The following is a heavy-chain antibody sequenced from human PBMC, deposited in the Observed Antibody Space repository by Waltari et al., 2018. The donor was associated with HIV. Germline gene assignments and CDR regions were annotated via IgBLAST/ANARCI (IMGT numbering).Heavy chain of an antibody. D-gene: IGHD5-18*01. CDR2: IYTGGST. CDR3: ASPDTTMVHGHYYFYHMDV. Sequence: EVQLVESGGGLAQPGGSLRLPCPASGSPAAGNSITSPPQAPGKGLAWVSLIYTGGSTYYADSVKGRFTISRDNSKNTLYLQMNSLRAEDTAVYYCASPDTTMVHGHYYFYHMDVWGQGTTVTVSS. V-gene: IGHV3-66*01. CDR1: GSPAAGNS. J-gene: IGHJ6*02.